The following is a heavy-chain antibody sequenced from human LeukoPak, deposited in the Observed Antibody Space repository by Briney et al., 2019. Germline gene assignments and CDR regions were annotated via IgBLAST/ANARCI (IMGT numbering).Heavy chain of an antibody. CDR2: IYTSGST. CDR1: GGSISSYY. CDR3: ARDVDSGSYLE. J-gene: IGHJ4*02. D-gene: IGHD1-26*01. V-gene: IGHV4-4*07. Sequence: PSETLSLTCTVSGGSISSYYWSWIRQPAGKGLEWIGHIYTSGSTNYNPSLKSRVTISVDTSKNQFSLKLSSATAADTAVDYCARDVDSGSYLEWGQGTLVTVSS.